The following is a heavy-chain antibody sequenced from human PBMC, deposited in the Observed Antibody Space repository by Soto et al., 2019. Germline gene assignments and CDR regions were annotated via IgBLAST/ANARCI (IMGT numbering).Heavy chain of an antibody. CDR1: GFTFSSYA. CDR3: ATPLPYSSGWYAGGNYFDC. D-gene: IGHD6-19*01. V-gene: IGHV3-23*01. J-gene: IGHJ4*02. CDR2: ISGSGGST. Sequence: EVQLLESGGGLVQPGGSLRLSCAASGFTFSSYAMSWVRQAPGKGLEWVSAISGSGGSTYYADSVKGRFTISRDNSKNTLYLQMNSPRAEDTAVYYCATPLPYSSGWYAGGNYFDCWGQGTLVTVSS.